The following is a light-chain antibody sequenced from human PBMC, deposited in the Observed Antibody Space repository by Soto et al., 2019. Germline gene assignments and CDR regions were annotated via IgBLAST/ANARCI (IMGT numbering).Light chain of an antibody. J-gene: IGLJ2*01. CDR1: SGDVGGYNY. CDR2: EVS. Sequence: QSALTQPPSASGSPGQSVTISCTGTSGDVGGYNYVSWYQQHPGKAPKLMIYEVSKRPSGVPDRFSGSKSGNTASLTVSGLQAEDEADYYCSSYAGSNILVFGGGTKLTVL. CDR3: SSYAGSNILV. V-gene: IGLV2-8*01.